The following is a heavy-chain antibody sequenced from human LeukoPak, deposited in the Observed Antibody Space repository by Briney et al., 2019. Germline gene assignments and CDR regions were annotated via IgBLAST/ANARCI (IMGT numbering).Heavy chain of an antibody. CDR3: AKEGKTRNWSYYQAKPVH. D-gene: IGHD1-7*01. V-gene: IGHV1-18*01. CDR2: ISAYNGNT. Sequence: GASVKVSCKASGYTFTSYGISWVRQAPGQGLEWMGWISAYNGNTNYAQKLQGRVTMTTDTSTSTAYMELRSLRSDDTAVYYCAKEGKTRNWSYYQAKPVHWGQGTLVTVSS. J-gene: IGHJ4*02. CDR1: GYTFTSYG.